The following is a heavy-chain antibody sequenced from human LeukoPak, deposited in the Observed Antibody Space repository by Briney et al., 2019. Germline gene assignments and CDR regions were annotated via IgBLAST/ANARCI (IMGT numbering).Heavy chain of an antibody. D-gene: IGHD1-7*01. CDR1: GGTFSSYA. CDR3: ARDWNFAGGRYYYYGMDV. V-gene: IGHV1-69*04. J-gene: IGHJ6*02. CDR2: IIPMLGIA. Sequence: SVNASCKASGGTFSSYAISWVRQAPGQGLEWMGRIIPMLGIANYAQKFQGSVTITADKSTSTAYMELSSLRSEDTAVYYCARDWNFAGGRYYYYGMDVWGQGTTVTVSS.